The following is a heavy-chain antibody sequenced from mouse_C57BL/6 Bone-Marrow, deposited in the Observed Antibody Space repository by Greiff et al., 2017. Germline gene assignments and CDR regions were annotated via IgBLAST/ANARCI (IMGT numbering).Heavy chain of an antibody. CDR3: ARDNYGRSYWYFDV. CDR2: IDPSDSYT. V-gene: IGHV1-69*01. CDR1: GYTFTSYW. Sequence: VQLQQPGAELVMPGASVKLSCKASGYTFTSYWMHWVKQRPGQGLEWIGEIDPSDSYTNYNQKFKGKSTLTVDKSSSTAYMQLSSLTSEDSAVDYCARDNYGRSYWYFDVWGTGTTVTVSS. J-gene: IGHJ1*03. D-gene: IGHD1-1*01.